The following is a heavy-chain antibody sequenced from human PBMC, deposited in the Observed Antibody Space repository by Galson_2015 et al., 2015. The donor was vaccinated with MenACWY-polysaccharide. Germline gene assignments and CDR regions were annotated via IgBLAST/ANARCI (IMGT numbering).Heavy chain of an antibody. D-gene: IGHD2-15*01. V-gene: IGHV4-4*09. CDR3: SGSSCNFNWFDP. CDR1: GGSMSGYF. CDR2: MDSSGRG. Sequence: LSLTCSVSGGSMSGYFWGWIRQPPGKGLEWIGYMDSSGRGNSNPSLKSRVFISVDSSKKEFSLKLSSVTAADTAVYYCSGSSCNFNWFDPWGQGTQVTVSS. J-gene: IGHJ5*02.